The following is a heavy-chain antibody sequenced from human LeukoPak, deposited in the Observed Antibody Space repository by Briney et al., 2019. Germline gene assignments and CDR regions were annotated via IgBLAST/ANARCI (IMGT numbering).Heavy chain of an antibody. J-gene: IGHJ4*02. D-gene: IGHD3-10*01. CDR1: GFTFSSYW. V-gene: IGHV3-7*01. Sequence: GGSLRLSCAASGFTFSSYWMSWVRQAPGKGLEWVANIKQDGSEKYYVDSVKGRFTISRDNAKNSLYLQMNSLRAEDTAVYYCARESYFGSGSFDYWGQGTLVTVSS. CDR3: ARESYFGSGSFDY. CDR2: IKQDGSEK.